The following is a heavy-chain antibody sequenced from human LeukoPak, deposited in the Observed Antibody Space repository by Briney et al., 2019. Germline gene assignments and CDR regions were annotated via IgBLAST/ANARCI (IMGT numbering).Heavy chain of an antibody. CDR2: INHSGNS. CDR1: GYSISSGYD. J-gene: IGHJ3*02. D-gene: IGHD3-16*02. CDR3: MRVGGYNAFDI. V-gene: IGHV4-38-2*01. Sequence: SETLSFTCGVSGYSISSGYDWGWLRQSPGKGLEWIGHINHSGNSHYNPSLKSRVTVSLDTSKNQVSLYLSSVTAADTAVYYCMRVGGYNAFDIWGQGTMVTVSS.